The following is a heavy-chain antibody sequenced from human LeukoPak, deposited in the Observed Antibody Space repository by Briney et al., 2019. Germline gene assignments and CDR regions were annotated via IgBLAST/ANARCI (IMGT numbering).Heavy chain of an antibody. V-gene: IGHV4-59*01. J-gene: IGHJ4*02. CDR3: ARSCGSGNYFDY. D-gene: IGHD3-10*01. CDR1: GGSISTYY. CDR2: IYYSGSA. Sequence: SETLSLTCTVSGGSISTYYWSWIRQPPGKGLEWIGYIYYSGSAKYNPSLKSRVTMSVDTSKNQFSLKLSSVTAADTAVYYCARSCGSGNYFDYWGQGTLVTVSS.